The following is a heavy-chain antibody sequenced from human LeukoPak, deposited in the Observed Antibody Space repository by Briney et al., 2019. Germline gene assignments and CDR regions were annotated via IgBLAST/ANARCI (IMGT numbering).Heavy chain of an antibody. D-gene: IGHD2-15*01. Sequence: GGSLRLSCLGSGFTFSNYWMTWVRQAPGKGLEWVAHIKEDGGEKHYVDPVKGRFTISRDNAENSLYLQMNSLRAEDTAMYYCVRDRGYCSGGTCYALWDYWGQGTLVTVSS. CDR3: VRDRGYCSGGTCYALWDY. CDR2: IKEDGGEK. CDR1: GFTFSNYW. V-gene: IGHV3-7*01. J-gene: IGHJ4*02.